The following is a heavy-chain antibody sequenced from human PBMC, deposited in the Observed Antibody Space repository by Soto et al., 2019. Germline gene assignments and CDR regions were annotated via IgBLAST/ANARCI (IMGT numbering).Heavy chain of an antibody. CDR1: GGSISSSSYY. V-gene: IGHV4-39*01. D-gene: IGHD4-17*01. Sequence: SETLSLTCTVSGGSISSSSYYWGWIRQPPGKGLEWIGSIYYSGSTYYNPSLKSRVTISVDTSKNQFSLKLSSVTAADTAVYYCARYGQRWFDPWGQGTLVTVSS. J-gene: IGHJ5*02. CDR3: ARYGQRWFDP. CDR2: IYYSGST.